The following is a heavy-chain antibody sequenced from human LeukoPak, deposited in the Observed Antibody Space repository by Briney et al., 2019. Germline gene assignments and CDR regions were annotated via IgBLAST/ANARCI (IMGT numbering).Heavy chain of an antibody. V-gene: IGHV4-59*08. Sequence: SETLSLTCTVSGGXISSYYWNWIRQPPGKGLEWIGYVHYSGSTKYNPSLKSRVTISVDTSKNQFSLKLSSVIAADTAVYYCARWYSSGWAFDYWGQGTLVTVSS. CDR3: ARWYSSGWAFDY. D-gene: IGHD6-19*01. CDR1: GGXISSYY. CDR2: VHYSGST. J-gene: IGHJ4*02.